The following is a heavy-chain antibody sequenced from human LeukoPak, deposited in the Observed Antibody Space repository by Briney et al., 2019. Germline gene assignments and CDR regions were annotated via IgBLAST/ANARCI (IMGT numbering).Heavy chain of an antibody. Sequence: GGSLRLSRAASGFSFSRYWMTWVRQAPGKGLEWVANIKEDGSDKYYVDSVRGRFTISRDNAKNSLYLQMNSLRAEDTAPYYCTRYGDDDTPGLNWGQGTLVTVSS. CDR1: GFSFSRYW. V-gene: IGHV3-7*01. D-gene: IGHD4-17*01. CDR2: IKEDGSDK. J-gene: IGHJ4*02. CDR3: TRYGDDDTPGLN.